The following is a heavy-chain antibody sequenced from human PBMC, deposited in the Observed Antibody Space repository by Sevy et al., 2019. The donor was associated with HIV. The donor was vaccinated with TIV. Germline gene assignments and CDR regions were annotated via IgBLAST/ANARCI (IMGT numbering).Heavy chain of an antibody. CDR1: GFTLNSYG. V-gene: IGHV3-33*01. Sequence: GGSLRLSCAASGFTLNSYGMHWVRQAPIKGLEWVASIYYDGNNKYYADSVKGRFTISRDESKNTLYLQMNSLRAEDTAVYYCARDSNEYGDYRLSYYFDYWGQGSLVTVSS. CDR2: IYYDGNNK. CDR3: ARDSNEYGDYRLSYYFDY. D-gene: IGHD4-17*01. J-gene: IGHJ4*02.